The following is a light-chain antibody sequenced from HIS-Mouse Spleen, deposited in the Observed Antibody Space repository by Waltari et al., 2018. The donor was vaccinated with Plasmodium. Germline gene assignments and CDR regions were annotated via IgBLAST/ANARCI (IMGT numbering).Light chain of an antibody. J-gene: IGLJ2*01. CDR3: QAWDSSTVV. CDR2: QDS. CDR1: HLGAKY. Sequence: SYDRTQPPSVSVSPGQPASITCSGGHLGAKYACWYQQKPGQSPVLVIYQDSKRPSGIPERFSGSNSGNTATLTISGTQAMDEADYYCQAWDSSTVVFGGGTKLTVL. V-gene: IGLV3-1*01.